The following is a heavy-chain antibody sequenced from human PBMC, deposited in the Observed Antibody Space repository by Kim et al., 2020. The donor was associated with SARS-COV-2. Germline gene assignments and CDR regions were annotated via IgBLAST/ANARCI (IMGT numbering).Heavy chain of an antibody. Sequence: VDSVRGRFTLSRDNAKNSVYLQMNSLRAEDTAVYYCARHLLWFGGLGIPNWGQGNLVTVSS. V-gene: IGHV3-7*01. D-gene: IGHD3-10*01. J-gene: IGHJ4*02. CDR3: ARHLLWFGGLGIPN.